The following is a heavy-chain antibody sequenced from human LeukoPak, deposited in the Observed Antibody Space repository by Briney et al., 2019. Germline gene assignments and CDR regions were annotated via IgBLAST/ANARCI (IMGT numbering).Heavy chain of an antibody. J-gene: IGHJ4*02. D-gene: IGHD3-22*01. CDR1: GFTFSSYA. Sequence: GGSLRLSCAASGFTFSSYAMHWVRQAPGKGLEWVAVISYDGSNKYYADSVKGRFTISRDNSKNTLYLQMNSLRSEDTAVYYCASHGYDSSGYFPDFDYWGQGTLVTVSS. CDR2: ISYDGSNK. V-gene: IGHV3-30*04. CDR3: ASHGYDSSGYFPDFDY.